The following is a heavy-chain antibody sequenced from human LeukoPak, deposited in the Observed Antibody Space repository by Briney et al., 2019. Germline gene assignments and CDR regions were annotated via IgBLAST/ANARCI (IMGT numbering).Heavy chain of an antibody. V-gene: IGHV4-59*08. J-gene: IGHJ5*02. CDR3: ARQGPITMVRGHWFDP. D-gene: IGHD3-10*01. CDR1: GGSISSYY. Sequence: SETLSLTCTVSGGSISSYYWSWIRQPPGKGLEWIGYIYYSGSTNYNPSLKSRVTISVDTSKNQFSLKLSSVTAADTAVYYCARQGPITMVRGHWFDPWGQGTLVTVSS. CDR2: IYYSGST.